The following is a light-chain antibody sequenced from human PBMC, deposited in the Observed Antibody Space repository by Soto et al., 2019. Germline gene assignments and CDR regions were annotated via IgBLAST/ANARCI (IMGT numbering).Light chain of an antibody. Sequence: QSVLTQPPSVSAAPGQKVTISCSGSSSNIGNHYVAWYQQIPGTAPKLLIYDNDDRPSGIPDRFSGSKSGTSATLGITGLQTGDEADYYCGTWDSSLSAGVFGGGTKLTVL. V-gene: IGLV1-51*01. CDR2: DND. J-gene: IGLJ3*02. CDR3: GTWDSSLSAGV. CDR1: SSNIGNHY.